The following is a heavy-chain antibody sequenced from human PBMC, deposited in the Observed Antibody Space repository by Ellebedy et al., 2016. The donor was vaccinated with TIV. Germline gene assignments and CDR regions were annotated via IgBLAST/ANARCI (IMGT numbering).Heavy chain of an antibody. CDR1: GFTFSTYG. V-gene: IGHV3-33*01. CDR3: ARASTSGGYILDY. CDR2: IWYDGSNG. Sequence: PGRSLRLSCAASGFTFSTYGMHWVRQAPGKGLEWVAVIWYDGSNGYYADSVKGRSTIPRDNSKNTLYLQMNSLRAEDTAVYYCARASTSGGYILDYWGQGTLVSVSS. J-gene: IGHJ4*02. D-gene: IGHD6-19*01.